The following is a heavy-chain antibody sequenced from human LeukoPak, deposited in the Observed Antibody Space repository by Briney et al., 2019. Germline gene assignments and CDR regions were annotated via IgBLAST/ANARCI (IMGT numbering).Heavy chain of an antibody. CDR3: ARATVTTYWFDP. CDR1: GGSLSGYY. CDR2: INHSGST. Sequence: PSETLSLTCAVYGGSLSGYYWSWIRQPPGKGLEWIGEINHSGSTSYNPSLKGRVTISVDTSKNQFSLKLSSVTAADTAVYYCARATVTTYWFDPWGQGTLVTVSS. D-gene: IGHD4-17*01. V-gene: IGHV4-34*01. J-gene: IGHJ5*02.